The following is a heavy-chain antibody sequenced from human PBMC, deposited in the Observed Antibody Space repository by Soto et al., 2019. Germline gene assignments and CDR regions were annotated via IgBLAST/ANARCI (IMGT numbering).Heavy chain of an antibody. CDR3: ARIAAYCGGDCYLY. D-gene: IGHD2-21*02. V-gene: IGHV1-3*01. CDR1: GYTFTSYA. CDR2: INAGNGNT. Sequence: ASVTVSCKASGYTFTSYAMRWVRQAPGQRLEWMGWINAGNGNTKYSQNFQGRVTITRDTSTSTAYMELSSLRSEDTAVYYCARIAAYCGGDCYLYWGQGTLVTVSS. J-gene: IGHJ4*02.